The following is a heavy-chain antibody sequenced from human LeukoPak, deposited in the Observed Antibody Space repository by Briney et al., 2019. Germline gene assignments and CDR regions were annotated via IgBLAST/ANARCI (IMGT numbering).Heavy chain of an antibody. V-gene: IGHV4-59*08. CDR3: VRHYGRSVNWFDP. D-gene: IGHD2-15*01. CDR2: IYYSGST. Sequence: PSETLSLTCTVSGGSISSYYWSWIRQPPGKGLEWIGYIYYSGSTDYNPSLKSRVTISVDTSKNQFSLKLSSVTAADTAVYYCVRHYGRSVNWFDPWGQGTLVTVSS. CDR1: GGSISSYY. J-gene: IGHJ5*02.